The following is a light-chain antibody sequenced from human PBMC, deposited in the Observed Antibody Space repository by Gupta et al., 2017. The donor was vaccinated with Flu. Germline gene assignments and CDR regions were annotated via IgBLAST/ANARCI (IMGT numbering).Light chain of an antibody. CDR2: GAS. CDR1: QSVSSSY. Sequence: EIVLTQPLGPLSLSPGERATLSCRASQSVSSSYLAWYQQRPGQAPRLLINGASSSATGIPDRFSGSGSGTDFTLTISRLEPEASSLYYCQQYGRSPFTFGGGTKVEIK. J-gene: IGKJ4*01. CDR3: QQYGRSPFT. V-gene: IGKV3-20*01.